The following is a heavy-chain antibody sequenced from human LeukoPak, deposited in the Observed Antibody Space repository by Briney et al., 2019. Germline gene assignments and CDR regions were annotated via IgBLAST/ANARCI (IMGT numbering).Heavy chain of an antibody. J-gene: IGHJ3*02. Sequence: PGGSLKLSCAASGFTFSSYSMNWVRQAPGKGLEWVSYISGSSSTRYYADSVKGRFTISRDNAKNSLYLQMNSLRAEDTSVYYCARYGEYGAFDIWGQGTMVTVSS. V-gene: IGHV3-48*01. CDR1: GFTFSSYS. CDR3: ARYGEYGAFDI. D-gene: IGHD4-17*01. CDR2: ISGSSSTR.